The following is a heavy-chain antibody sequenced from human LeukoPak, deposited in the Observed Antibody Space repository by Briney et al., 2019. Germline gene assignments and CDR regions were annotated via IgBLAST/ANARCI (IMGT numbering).Heavy chain of an antibody. Sequence: SETLSLTCTVSGGSISSGDYYWSWIRQPPGKGLEWIGYIYYSGSTYYNPSLKSRVTISVDTSKNQFSLKLSSVTAADTAVYYCAREGLNDFWSGYYSYYFDYWGQGTLVTVSS. D-gene: IGHD3-3*01. V-gene: IGHV4-30-4*01. CDR2: IYYSGST. CDR3: AREGLNDFWSGYYSYYFDY. J-gene: IGHJ4*02. CDR1: GGSISSGDYY.